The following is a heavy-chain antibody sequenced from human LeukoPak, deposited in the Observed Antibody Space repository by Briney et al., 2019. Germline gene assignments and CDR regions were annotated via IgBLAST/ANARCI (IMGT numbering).Heavy chain of an antibody. CDR3: ARGSKYSSSWYLEY. Sequence: GGPLRLSCAASGFTFSRFGMHWVRQAPGKGPVWVSSLNSDGSRTIYADPVKGRFTISRDNAKSTLYLQMSSLRVEGTAVYYCARGSKYSSSWYLEYRGQGTLVAVSS. CDR2: LNSDGSRT. V-gene: IGHV3-74*01. CDR1: GFTFSRFG. J-gene: IGHJ4*02. D-gene: IGHD6-13*01.